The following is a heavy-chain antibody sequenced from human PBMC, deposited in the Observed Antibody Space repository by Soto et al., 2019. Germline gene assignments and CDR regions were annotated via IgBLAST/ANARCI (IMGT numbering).Heavy chain of an antibody. D-gene: IGHD4-4*01. Sequence: QAQLLQSGGELKKSGASVKVSCKASGYTFNTYGISWVRQAPGQGLEWMAWISIHNGNTNFAQKFQGRVTLTTDTSTRTANMELRSLRSDDTAVYYCARMTTVDSSHYYMDVWGKGTTVTVSS. CDR1: GYTFNTYG. V-gene: IGHV1-18*04. CDR2: ISIHNGNT. J-gene: IGHJ6*03. CDR3: ARMTTVDSSHYYMDV.